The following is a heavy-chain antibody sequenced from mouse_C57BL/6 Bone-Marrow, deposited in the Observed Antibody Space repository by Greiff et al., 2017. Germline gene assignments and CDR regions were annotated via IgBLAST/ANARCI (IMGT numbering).Heavy chain of an antibody. CDR3: ARHKHYGSSSHGYFDV. D-gene: IGHD1-1*01. CDR1: GFSLTSYG. CDR2: IWSDGST. V-gene: IGHV2-6-1*01. J-gene: IGHJ1*03. Sequence: VKLQESGPGLVAPSQSLSITCTVSGFSLTSYGVHWVRQPPGKGLEWLVVIWSDGSTNYTSALKSILSISQDNSKSQVFLKMNSLQTDDTAMYYCARHKHYGSSSHGYFDVWGTGTTVTVSS.